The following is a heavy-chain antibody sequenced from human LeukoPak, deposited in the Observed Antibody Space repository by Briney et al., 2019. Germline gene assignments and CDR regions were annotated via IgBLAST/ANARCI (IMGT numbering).Heavy chain of an antibody. CDR2: IIPMFGTP. CDR3: ARAADYYDSSGSYYYMDV. D-gene: IGHD3-22*01. CDR1: GGSFSSYS. J-gene: IGHJ6*03. V-gene: IGHV1-69*13. Sequence: SVKVSCKASGGSFSSYSISWARQAPGQGLEWMGGIIPMFGTPNYAQKFQGRVTITADESTNTAFMELSSLRSEDTAVYYCARAADYYDSSGSYYYMDVWGKGTTVTISS.